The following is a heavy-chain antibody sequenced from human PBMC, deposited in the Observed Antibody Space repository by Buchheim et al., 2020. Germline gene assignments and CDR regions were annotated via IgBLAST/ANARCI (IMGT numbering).Heavy chain of an antibody. V-gene: IGHV1-3*01. J-gene: IGHJ6*02. D-gene: IGHD4-17*01. CDR1: GYTFTSYA. CDR3: ARVPYGDPTSYIYYGMDV. CDR2: INAGNGNT. Sequence: QVQLVQSGAEVKKPGASAKVSCKASGYTFTSYAMHWVRQAPGQRLEWMGWINAGNGNTKYSQKFQGRVTITRDTSASTAYMELSSLRSEDTAVYYCARVPYGDPTSYIYYGMDVWGQGTT.